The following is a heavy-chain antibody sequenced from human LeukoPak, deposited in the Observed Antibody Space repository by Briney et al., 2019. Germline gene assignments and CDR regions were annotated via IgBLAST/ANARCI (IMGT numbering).Heavy chain of an antibody. V-gene: IGHV1-2*02. Sequence: ASVKVSCKASGYTFTGYYMNWVRQAPGQGLEWMGWINPNSGDTSYGQKFQGRVTMTRDTSASTAYMELSSLRSEDMAVYYCARVVRYSSGPLTDLLPYYFDYWGQGTLVTVSS. CDR1: GYTFTGYY. CDR2: INPNSGDT. J-gene: IGHJ4*02. CDR3: ARVVRYSSGPLTDLLPYYFDY. D-gene: IGHD6-19*01.